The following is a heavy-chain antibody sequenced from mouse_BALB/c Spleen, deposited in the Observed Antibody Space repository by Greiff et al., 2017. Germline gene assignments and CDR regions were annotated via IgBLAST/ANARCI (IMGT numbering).Heavy chain of an antibody. D-gene: IGHD2-4*01. CDR3: AREGDMITTSPYYAMDY. Sequence: QVQLQQSGAELARPGASVKMSCKASGYTFTSYTMHWVKQRPGQGLEWIGYINPSSGYTNYNQKFKDKATLTADKSSSTAYMQLSSLTSEDSAVYYCAREGDMITTSPYYAMDYWGQGTSVTVSS. J-gene: IGHJ4*01. V-gene: IGHV1-4*01. CDR2: INPSSGYT. CDR1: GYTFTSYT.